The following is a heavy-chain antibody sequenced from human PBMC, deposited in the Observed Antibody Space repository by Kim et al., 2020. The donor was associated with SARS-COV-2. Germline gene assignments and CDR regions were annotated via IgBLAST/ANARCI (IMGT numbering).Heavy chain of an antibody. CDR3: AKGGPLEWFLAYYFDY. J-gene: IGHJ4*02. V-gene: IGHV3-9*01. CDR2: ISWNSGSI. CDR1: GFTFDDYA. D-gene: IGHD3-3*01. Sequence: GGSLRLSCAASGFTFDDYAMHWVRQAPGKGLEWVSGISWNSGSIGYADSVKGRFTISRDNAKNSLYLQMNSLRAEDTALYYCAKGGPLEWFLAYYFDYWGQGTLVTVSS.